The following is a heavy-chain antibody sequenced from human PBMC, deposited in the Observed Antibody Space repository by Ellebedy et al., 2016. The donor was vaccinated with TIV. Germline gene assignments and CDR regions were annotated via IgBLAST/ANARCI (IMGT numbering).Heavy chain of an antibody. J-gene: IGHJ4*02. CDR3: LGGDYGES. CDR2: INPNSGGT. Sequence: AASVKVSCKTSGYTFTGYYLHWVRQAPGQGLVWMGWINPNSGGTSYAQNFQGRVTMTRDTSISTAYMELTRLTSDDTAVYYCLGGDYGESWGQGTLVTVPS. D-gene: IGHD4-17*01. V-gene: IGHV1-2*02. CDR1: GYTFTGYY.